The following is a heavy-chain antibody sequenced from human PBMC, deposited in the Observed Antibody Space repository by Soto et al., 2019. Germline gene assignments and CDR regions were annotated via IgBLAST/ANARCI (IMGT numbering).Heavy chain of an antibody. CDR2: IYYSGST. CDR3: ARATTGRWFGELLYNWFDP. V-gene: IGHV4-59*01. Sequence: SETLSLTCTVSGGSISSYYWSWIRQPPGKGLEWIGYIYYSGSTNYNPSLKSRVTISVDTSKNQFSLKLSSVTAADTAVYYCARATTGRWFGELLYNWFDPWGQGTLVTVSS. D-gene: IGHD3-10*01. CDR1: GGSISSYY. J-gene: IGHJ5*02.